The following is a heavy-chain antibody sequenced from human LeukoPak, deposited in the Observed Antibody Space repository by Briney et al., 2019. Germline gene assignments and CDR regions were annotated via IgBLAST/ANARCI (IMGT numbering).Heavy chain of an antibody. CDR3: ARDPVPAAIEGIMDV. CDR2: ISSSSSTI. Sequence: PGGSLRLSCAASGLTFSSYSVNWVRQAPGKGLEWVSYISSSSSTIYYADSVKGRFTISRDNAKNSLYLQMNSLRAEDTAVYYCARDPVPAAIEGIMDVWGKGTTVTVSS. CDR1: GLTFSSYS. D-gene: IGHD2-2*01. J-gene: IGHJ6*03. V-gene: IGHV3-48*01.